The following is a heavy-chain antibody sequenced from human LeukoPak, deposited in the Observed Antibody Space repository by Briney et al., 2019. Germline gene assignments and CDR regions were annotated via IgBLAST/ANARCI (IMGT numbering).Heavy chain of an antibody. CDR3: ARGDHDILTGYYIWFDP. D-gene: IGHD3-9*01. V-gene: IGHV1-18*01. Sequence: ASVKVSCKASGYTFTSYGISWVRQAPGQGLEWMGWISAYNGNTNYAQKLQGRVTMTTDTSTSTAYMELRSLRSDDTAVYYCARGDHDILTGYYIWFDPWGQGTLVTVSS. CDR1: GYTFTSYG. J-gene: IGHJ5*02. CDR2: ISAYNGNT.